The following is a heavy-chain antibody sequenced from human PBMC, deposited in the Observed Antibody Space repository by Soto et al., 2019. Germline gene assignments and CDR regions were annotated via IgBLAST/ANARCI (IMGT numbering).Heavy chain of an antibody. CDR3: ARGGGVGVAGSAAFDM. D-gene: IGHD3-3*01. J-gene: IGHJ3*02. V-gene: IGHV1-2*02. Sequence: QLHLVQSGAVVKKPGASVTVSCSASGYPVTAYYMHWVRQAPGRGLEWMGGINPATGAAKYTQTFQGRVTMARDTATGTVFMELGGLISEDTAVFFCARGGGVGVAGSAAFDMWGQGTLVTVSS. CDR2: INPATGAA. CDR1: GYPVTAYY.